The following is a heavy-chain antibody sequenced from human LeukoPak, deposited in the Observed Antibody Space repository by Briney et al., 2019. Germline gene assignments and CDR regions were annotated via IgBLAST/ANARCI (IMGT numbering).Heavy chain of an antibody. D-gene: IGHD3-10*01. CDR2: ISSTSSHI. Sequence: PGGSLRLSCAASGFTFTSYSMNWVRQAPGKGLEYVSSISSTSSHIYYADSVKGRFTISRDNAKNSLYLQMNSLRAEDTAVYYCARHMYYASGSYVGRDSWGQGTLVTVSS. CDR1: GFTFTSYS. J-gene: IGHJ5*02. V-gene: IGHV3-21*01. CDR3: ARHMYYASGSYVGRDS.